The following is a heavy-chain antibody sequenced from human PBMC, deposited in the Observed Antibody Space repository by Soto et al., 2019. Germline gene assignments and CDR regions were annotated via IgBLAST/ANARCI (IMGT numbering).Heavy chain of an antibody. J-gene: IGHJ4*02. V-gene: IGHV4-34*01. D-gene: IGHD6-13*01. CDR3: AREIAAAGIDY. Sequence: QVQLQQWGAGLLKPSETLSLTCAVYGGSFSGYYWSWIRQPPGKGLEWIGEINHSGSTNYNPSLKSRVTISVDTSKNQFSLKLSSVTAADMAVYYCAREIAAAGIDYWGQGTLVTVSS. CDR2: INHSGST. CDR1: GGSFSGYY.